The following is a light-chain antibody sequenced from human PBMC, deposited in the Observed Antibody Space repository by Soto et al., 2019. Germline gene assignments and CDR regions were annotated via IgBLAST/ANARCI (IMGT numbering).Light chain of an antibody. CDR2: WAS. CDR3: QQYYLTPYT. Sequence: DIVMTQSPDSLAVSLGERATINCKSNQSVLYNSNDKNYLAWYQQKPGQPTALLIYWASSRASGVPDRFSGSGYGTDFSLNISALQAEDVADYFCQQYYLTPYTFGQGTKLEI. J-gene: IGKJ2*01. CDR1: QSVLYNSNDKNY. V-gene: IGKV4-1*01.